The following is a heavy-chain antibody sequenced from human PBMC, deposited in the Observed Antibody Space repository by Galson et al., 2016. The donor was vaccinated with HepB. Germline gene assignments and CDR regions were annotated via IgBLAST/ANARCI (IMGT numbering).Heavy chain of an antibody. CDR2: ISGNGGST. Sequence: CAASGFTFSNYAMSWVRQTPGKGLGWVSGISGNGGSTYYTDSVKGRFTISRDNSKNTLYLQMSSLRAEDTAVYYCAKGPGDSGNYYYPFDYWGQGTLVTVSS. CDR1: GFTFSNYA. CDR3: AKGPGDSGNYYYPFDY. V-gene: IGHV3-23*01. J-gene: IGHJ4*02. D-gene: IGHD1-26*01.